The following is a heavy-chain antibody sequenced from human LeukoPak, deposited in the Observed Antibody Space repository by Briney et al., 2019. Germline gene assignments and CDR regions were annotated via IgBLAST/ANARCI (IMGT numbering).Heavy chain of an antibody. D-gene: IGHD5-24*01. J-gene: IGHJ3*02. CDR3: ARHVTISGPYDASDI. Sequence: KPSETLSLTCTVSGASLSSYYWSWIRQPPGKGLEWIGYIYYSGGTDYTPSLKSRVTISVDTSNNQFSLKLRSVTAADTAVYYCARHVTISGPYDASDIWGQGTMVTVSP. V-gene: IGHV4-59*08. CDR2: IYYSGGT. CDR1: GASLSSYY.